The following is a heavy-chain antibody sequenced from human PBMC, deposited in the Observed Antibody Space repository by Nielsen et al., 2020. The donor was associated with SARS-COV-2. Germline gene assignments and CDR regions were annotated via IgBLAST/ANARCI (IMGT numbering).Heavy chain of an antibody. CDR1: GFTFSSYS. D-gene: IGHD5-18*01. V-gene: IGHV3-21*01. J-gene: IGHJ4*02. CDR2: ISSSSSYI. Sequence: GVLKLSCAASGFTFSSYSMNWVRQAPGKGLEWVSSISSSSSYIYYADSVKGRFTISRDNAKNSLYLQMNSLRAEDTAVYYCAREFRGAMAIKSDYWGQGTLVTVSS. CDR3: AREFRGAMAIKSDY.